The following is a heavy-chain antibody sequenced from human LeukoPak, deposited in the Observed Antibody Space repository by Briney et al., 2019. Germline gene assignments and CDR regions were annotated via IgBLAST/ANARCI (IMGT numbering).Heavy chain of an antibody. CDR1: GGSFSGYY. V-gene: IGHV4-34*01. D-gene: IGHD3-10*01. Sequence: SETLSLTCAVYGGSFSGYYWSWIRQPPGKGLEWIGEINHSGSTNYNPSLKSRVTISVDTSKNQFSLKLSSVTAADTAVYYCARGYYGSGRINKWGQGTLVTVSS. CDR2: INHSGST. J-gene: IGHJ4*02. CDR3: ARGYYGSGRINK.